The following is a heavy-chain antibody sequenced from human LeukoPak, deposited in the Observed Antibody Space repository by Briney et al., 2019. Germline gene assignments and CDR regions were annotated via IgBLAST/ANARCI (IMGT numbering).Heavy chain of an antibody. CDR1: GGSITSSSYY. D-gene: IGHD3-22*01. V-gene: IGHV4-39*01. J-gene: IGHJ4*02. Sequence: PSETLSLTCTVSGGSITSSSYYWSWLRQSPGKGLEWIVTIYHTGRAYHNPSLKSRVTVSVDTSKNQISLRLDSVTGADTAVYYCARHEGYYDSGGYNFDQWGQGTLVTVSS. CDR2: IYHTGRA. CDR3: ARHEGYYDSGGYNFDQ.